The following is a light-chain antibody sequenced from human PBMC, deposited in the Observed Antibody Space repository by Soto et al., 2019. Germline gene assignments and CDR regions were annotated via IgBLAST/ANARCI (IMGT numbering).Light chain of an antibody. V-gene: IGLV3-21*01. CDR1: NIGSKS. CDR3: QVWDSSSDHFV. CDR2: YDN. J-gene: IGLJ1*01. Sequence: SYELTQSPSVSVAPGKTARITCGGNNIGSKSVHWYQQKPGQAPVLVIFYDNDRPSGIPERFSGSNSGNTATLTISRVEAGDEADYYCQVWDSSSDHFVFGTGTKLTVL.